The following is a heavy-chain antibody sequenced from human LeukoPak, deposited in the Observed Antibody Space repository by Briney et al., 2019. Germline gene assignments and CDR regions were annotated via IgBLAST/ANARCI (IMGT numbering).Heavy chain of an antibody. CDR2: IYTSGST. J-gene: IGHJ3*02. CDR3: ARRGDI. CDR1: GGSISSGTYY. D-gene: IGHD3-10*01. V-gene: IGHV4-61*02. Sequence: SQTLSLTCTVSGGSISSGTYYWNWIRQPAGKGLEWIGRIYTSGSTNYNPSLKSRVSISVDTSKNQFSLQLSSVTAADTAIYYCARRGDIWGQGTMVTVSS.